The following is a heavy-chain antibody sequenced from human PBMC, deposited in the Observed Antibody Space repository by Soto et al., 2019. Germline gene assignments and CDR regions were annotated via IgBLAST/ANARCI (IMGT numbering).Heavy chain of an antibody. CDR1: GYTFSTYA. Sequence: QVLVVQSGAEVKKPGASVKVSCKASGYTFSTYAMHWVRQAPGQSLEWMGWVNGGTGQTKYSQRFQDRVTIARDASASTAYMELSSLRSEDTAVYYCARGKGMEENYYYYGLDIWGQGTTVTVSS. D-gene: IGHD1-1*01. CDR2: VNGGTGQT. CDR3: ARGKGMEENYYYYGLDI. V-gene: IGHV1-3*01. J-gene: IGHJ6*02.